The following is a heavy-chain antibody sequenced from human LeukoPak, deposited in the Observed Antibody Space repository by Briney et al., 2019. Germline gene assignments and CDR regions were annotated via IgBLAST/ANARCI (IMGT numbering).Heavy chain of an antibody. J-gene: IGHJ4*02. Sequence: ASVKVSCKASGYTFTGYYMHWVRQAPGQGLEWMGWINPNSGGTNYAQKFQGRVTMTRDTSISTAYMELSRLRSDDTAVYYCARGYVITFGGVNAAFDYWGQGTLVTVSS. CDR1: GYTFTGYY. D-gene: IGHD3-16*01. CDR3: ARGYVITFGGVNAAFDY. CDR2: INPNSGGT. V-gene: IGHV1-2*02.